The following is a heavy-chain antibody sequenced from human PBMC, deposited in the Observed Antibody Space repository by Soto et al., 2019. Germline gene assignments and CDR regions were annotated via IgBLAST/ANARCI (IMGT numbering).Heavy chain of an antibody. CDR3: ARGATVNKYDY. CDR1: GVSVSSGSFY. V-gene: IGHV4-61*01. Sequence: SETLSLTCTVSGVSVSSGSFYWAWIRQPPGKGLEWIGFGSYSGTTNYKPSLKSRVTISVDTSRSQISLKVSSLTAADTAVYYCARGATVNKYDYWGQGTLVTVSS. CDR2: GSYSGTT. J-gene: IGHJ4*02. D-gene: IGHD4-17*01.